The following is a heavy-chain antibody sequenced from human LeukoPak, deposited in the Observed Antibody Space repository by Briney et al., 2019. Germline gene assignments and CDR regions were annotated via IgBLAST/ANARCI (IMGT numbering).Heavy chain of an antibody. D-gene: IGHD3-10*01. V-gene: IGHV3-21*01. CDR1: GFTFSSYS. J-gene: IGHJ4*02. CDR3: ARLQYSFLYGSGSYGVDY. CDR2: ISSSSSYI. Sequence: GGSLRLSCAASGFTFSSYSMNWVRQAPGKGLEWVSSISSSSSYIYYADSVKGRFTISRDNAKNSLYLQMNSLRAEDTAVYYCARLQYSFLYGSGSYGVDYWGQGTLVTVSS.